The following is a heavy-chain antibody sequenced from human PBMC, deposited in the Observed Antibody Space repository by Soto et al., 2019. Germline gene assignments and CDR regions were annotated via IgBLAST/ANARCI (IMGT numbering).Heavy chain of an antibody. V-gene: IGHV4-34*01. D-gene: IGHD3-3*01. CDR3: ARRLYDFWSGYYKWFDP. CDR2: INHSGST. J-gene: IGHJ5*02. Sequence: PSETLSLTCAVYGGSFSGYYWSWIRQPPGKGLEWIGEINHSGSTNYNPSLKSRVTISVDTSKNQFSLKLSSVTAADTAVYYCARRLYDFWSGYYKWFDPWGQGTLVTVSS. CDR1: GGSFSGYY.